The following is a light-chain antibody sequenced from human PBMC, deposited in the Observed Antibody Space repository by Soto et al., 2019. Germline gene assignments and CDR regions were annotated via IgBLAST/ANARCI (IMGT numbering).Light chain of an antibody. V-gene: IGKV3-11*01. CDR1: QSVSSY. CDR2: DAS. Sequence: EIVLTQSPATLSLSLGERATLSCRASQSVSSYLAWYQQKPGQAPRLLIYDASNRATGIPARFSGSGSGTDFTLTISSLEPEDFAVYYCQQRSNWPPWTFGQGTKLEIK. CDR3: QQRSNWPPWT. J-gene: IGKJ2*02.